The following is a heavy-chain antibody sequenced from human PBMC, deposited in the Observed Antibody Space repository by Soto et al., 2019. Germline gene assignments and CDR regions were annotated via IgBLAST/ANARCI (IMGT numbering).Heavy chain of an antibody. J-gene: IGHJ5*02. CDR1: GYTFTSYG. Sequence: ASVKVSCNASGYTFTSYGISWVRPAPGQGLEWMGWISAYNGNTNYAQKLQGRVTMTTDTSTSTADMELRSLRSDDTAVYYCARDGDLTMVRGVIITDSNWFDPWG. V-gene: IGHV1-18*04. D-gene: IGHD3-10*01. CDR2: ISAYNGNT. CDR3: ARDGDLTMVRGVIITDSNWFDP.